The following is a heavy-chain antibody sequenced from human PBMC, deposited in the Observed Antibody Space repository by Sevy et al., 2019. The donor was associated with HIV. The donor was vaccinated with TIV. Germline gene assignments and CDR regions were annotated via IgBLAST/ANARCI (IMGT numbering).Heavy chain of an antibody. V-gene: IGHV3-23*01. CDR1: GFTFSSYA. CDR3: AKDYYDSSGLSWYFDL. CDR2: ISGSGGST. Sequence: GGSLRLSCAASGFTFSSYAMSWVRQAPGKGLEWVSTISGSGGSTYYADSVKGRFTISRDSSKNTLYLQMNSLRGEDTDVYYCAKDYYDSSGLSWYFDLWGRGTLVTVSS. D-gene: IGHD3-22*01. J-gene: IGHJ2*01.